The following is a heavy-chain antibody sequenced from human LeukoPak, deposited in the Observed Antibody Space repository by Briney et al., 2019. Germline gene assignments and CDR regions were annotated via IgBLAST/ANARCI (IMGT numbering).Heavy chain of an antibody. CDR2: VSGSGGFT. CDR1: GFTFSSYA. CDR3: AKGPGYGSYYFDL. D-gene: IGHD3-10*01. V-gene: IGHV3-23*01. J-gene: IGHJ4*02. Sequence: GGSLRLSCAASGFTFSSYAMSWVRQAPGKGLEWVSGVSGSGGFTYYADSVKGRFTISRDNSKNTLYLRMNSLRAEDTAVYYCAKGPGYGSYYFDLWGQGTLVTVSS.